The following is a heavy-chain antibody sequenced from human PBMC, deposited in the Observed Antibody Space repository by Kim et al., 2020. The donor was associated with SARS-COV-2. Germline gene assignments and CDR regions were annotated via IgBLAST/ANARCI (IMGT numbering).Heavy chain of an antibody. D-gene: IGHD3-22*01. J-gene: IGHJ4*02. CDR2: IIPILGIA. V-gene: IGHV1-69*04. CDR3: ASRPYYYDSSGYFDY. CDR1: GGTFSSYA. Sequence: SVKVSCKASGGTFSSYAISWVRQAPGQGLEWMGRIIPILGIANYAQKFQGRVTITADKSTSTAYMELSSLRSEDTAVYYCASRPYYYDSSGYFDYWGQGTLVTVSS.